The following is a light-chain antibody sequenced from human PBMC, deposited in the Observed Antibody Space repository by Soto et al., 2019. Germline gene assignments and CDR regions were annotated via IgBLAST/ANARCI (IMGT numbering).Light chain of an antibody. CDR2: DAS. CDR1: QSISSW. CDR3: QQYNSYSPWT. Sequence: DIQMTQSPSTLSASVGDRVTITCRASQSISSWLAWYQQKPGKAPKLLIYDASSLESGVSSRSSGSGSGTEFTLTISSLQPDDFATYYCQQYNSYSPWTFGQGTKVDIK. J-gene: IGKJ1*01. V-gene: IGKV1-5*01.